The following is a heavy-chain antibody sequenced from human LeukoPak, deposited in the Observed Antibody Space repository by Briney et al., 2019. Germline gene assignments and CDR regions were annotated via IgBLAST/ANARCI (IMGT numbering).Heavy chain of an antibody. D-gene: IGHD4-17*01. J-gene: IGHJ6*04. Sequence: GGSLRLSCAPSGFTVSSRYMSWVRQAPGKGLEWVSVIYIDGSTYYTDSVKGRFTISRDNFKNTLYLQMNSLRAEDAAVYYCATVRGDYARGMNGMDVWGKGTTVTVSS. CDR2: IYIDGST. CDR3: ATVRGDYARGMNGMDV. V-gene: IGHV3-53*01. CDR1: GFTVSSRY.